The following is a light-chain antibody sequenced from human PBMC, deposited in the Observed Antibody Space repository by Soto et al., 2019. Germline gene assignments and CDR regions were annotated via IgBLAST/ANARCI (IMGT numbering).Light chain of an antibody. J-gene: IGKJ1*01. CDR1: QTVSSNY. CDR2: GAS. Sequence: NVLTQSPDTLSLSPREGTTLSCRASQTVSSNYLAWYQHRPGQAPKLIIHGASYTAPGIPDRFSGSGSGADFTLTISRLEPEDFAVYYCQHYGNSLWTFGQGTKVDIK. V-gene: IGKV3-20*01. CDR3: QHYGNSLWT.